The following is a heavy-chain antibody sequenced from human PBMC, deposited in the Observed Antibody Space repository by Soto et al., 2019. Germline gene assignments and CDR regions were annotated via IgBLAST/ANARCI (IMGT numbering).Heavy chain of an antibody. J-gene: IGHJ6*02. CDR1: GFTFSSYE. D-gene: IGHD2-2*01. V-gene: IGHV3-48*03. Sequence: PGGSLRLSCAASGFTFSSYEMNWVRQAPGKGLEWVSYISSRGVTIYYADSVKGRFTISRDNAKNSLYLQMNSLRAEDTAVYYCASHAYCSSTSCYSYGMDVWGQGTTLTVSS. CDR3: ASHAYCSSTSCYSYGMDV. CDR2: ISSRGVTI.